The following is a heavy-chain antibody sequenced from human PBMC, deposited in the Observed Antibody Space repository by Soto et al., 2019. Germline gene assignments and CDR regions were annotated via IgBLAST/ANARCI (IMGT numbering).Heavy chain of an antibody. CDR2: VYSSGST. V-gene: IGHV4-59*08. J-gene: IGHJ4*02. D-gene: IGHD3-10*01. CDR3: ARTYGSGSYYFSH. Sequence: PSETLSLTCTFSGCSISNFYWSWIRQPPGKGLEWIGYVYSSGSTNYNPSLKRRVTISVDTSKNQFSLKLSSVTAADTAVYYCARTYGSGSYYFSHWGQGTLVTVSS. CDR1: GCSISNFY.